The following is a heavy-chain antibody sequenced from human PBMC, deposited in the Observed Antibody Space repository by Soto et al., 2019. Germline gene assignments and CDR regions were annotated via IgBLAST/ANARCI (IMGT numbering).Heavy chain of an antibody. CDR2: IYYSGST. J-gene: IGHJ4*02. V-gene: IGHV4-31*03. D-gene: IGHD3-3*02. CDR1: GGSISSGGYY. CDR3: VRAPTLISRPFFWFDY. Sequence: QVQLQESGPGLVKPSQTLSLTCTVSGGSISSGGYYWSWIRQHPGKGLEWIGYIYYSGSTYYNPCLICRFTISVDTSKNQFSLKLSSVTAADTAVYYCVRAPTLISRPFFWFDYWGQGTLVTVSS.